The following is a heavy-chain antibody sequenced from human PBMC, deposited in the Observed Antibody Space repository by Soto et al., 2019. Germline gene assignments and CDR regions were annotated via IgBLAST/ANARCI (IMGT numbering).Heavy chain of an antibody. CDR3: ARVGSFGHYYYGSGDYGMDV. Sequence: GGSLSLSCAASGFTFSSYSMNWVRPAPGKGLEWVSSISSSSSYIYYADSVKGRFTISRDNAKNSLYLQMNSLRAEDTAVYYCARVGSFGHYYYGSGDYGMDVWGQGTTVTVSS. CDR1: GFTFSSYS. D-gene: IGHD3-10*01. V-gene: IGHV3-21*01. CDR2: ISSSSSYI. J-gene: IGHJ6*02.